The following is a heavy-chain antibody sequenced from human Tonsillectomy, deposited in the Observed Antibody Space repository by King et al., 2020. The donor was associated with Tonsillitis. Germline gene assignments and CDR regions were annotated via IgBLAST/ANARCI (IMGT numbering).Heavy chain of an antibody. V-gene: IGHV1-24*01. D-gene: IGHD3-10*01. CDR2: FDPEDGER. J-gene: IGHJ4*02. Sequence: QLVQSGAEVKKPGASVKVSCKVSGYTLTGLSMHWVRQAPGKGLEWMGGFDPEDGERINAQKFQGRVIMTEDTSTDTAYMELSSLRSEDTAVYYCATDGVLWFGAFDYWGQGTLVTVSS. CDR1: GYTLTGLS. CDR3: ATDGVLWFGAFDY.